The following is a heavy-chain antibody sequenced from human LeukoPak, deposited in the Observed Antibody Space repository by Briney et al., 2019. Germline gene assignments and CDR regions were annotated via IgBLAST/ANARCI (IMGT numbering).Heavy chain of an antibody. D-gene: IGHD3-22*01. CDR2: IYHSGST. CDR3: ASLKTRYYYDSSGYPRWYFDY. J-gene: IGHJ4*02. CDR1: GYSISSGYY. V-gene: IGHV4-38-2*02. Sequence: PSETLSLTCTVSGYSISSGYYWGWIRQPPGKGLEWIGSIYHSGSTNYNPSLKSRVTISVDTSKNQFSLKLSSVTAADTAVYYCASLKTRYYYDSSGYPRWYFDYWGQGTLVTVSS.